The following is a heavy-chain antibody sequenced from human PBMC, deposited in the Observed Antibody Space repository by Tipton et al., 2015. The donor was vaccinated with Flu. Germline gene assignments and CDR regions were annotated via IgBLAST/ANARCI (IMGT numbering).Heavy chain of an antibody. CDR1: GFIFSDYY. V-gene: IGHV3-72*01. J-gene: IGHJ4*02. D-gene: IGHD1-1*01. Sequence: GPLRLSCAASGFIFSDYYMDWVRQVPGKGLEWVGRGRDKTKGYSTDYAASLKGRITISRDDSKNSVFLQMNSLQTGDSAVYYCVRDKTGDHWGQGALVTVSS. CDR2: GRDKTKGYST. CDR3: VRDKTGDH.